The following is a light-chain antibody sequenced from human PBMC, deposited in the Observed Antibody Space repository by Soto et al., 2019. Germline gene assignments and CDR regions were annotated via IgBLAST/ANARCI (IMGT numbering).Light chain of an antibody. CDR2: DDS. V-gene: IGLV3-21*02. J-gene: IGLJ1*01. CDR1: NIVTKR. CDR3: QLSDTSSDHYV. Sequence: SYELTQPPSVSVAPGQTASITCAGDNIVTKRVHWYQQKPGQAPVLVVYDDSDRPSGIPERFSGSNSGNMATLSISRAEAADEADYYCQLSDTSSDHYVFGAGTKLTVL.